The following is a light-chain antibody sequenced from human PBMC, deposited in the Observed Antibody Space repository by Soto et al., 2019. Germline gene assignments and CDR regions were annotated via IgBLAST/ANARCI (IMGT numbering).Light chain of an antibody. CDR2: GAS. V-gene: IGKV3-20*01. CDR3: QQYGRSPLT. CDR1: QSVSNSY. Sequence: EIVLTQSPGTLSLSPGEIATLFFSASQSVSNSYLAWYQQKPGQSPRLLISGASTRATGIPDRFSGSGSGTDFTLTIGRLEPEDSAVYYCQQYGRSPLTFGGGTKVDIK. J-gene: IGKJ4*01.